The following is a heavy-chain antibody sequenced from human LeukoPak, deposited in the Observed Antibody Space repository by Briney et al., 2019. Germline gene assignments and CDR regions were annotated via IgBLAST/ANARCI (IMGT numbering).Heavy chain of an antibody. CDR3: AKYSDSTGAHYFDY. Sequence: GGSLRLSCAASGFIFSSYAINWVRQAPAKGLEWVSTISDTGANTYYADSVKGRFTISRDNSKNTLSLQMNSVRVEDTALYYCAKYSDSTGAHYFDYWGQGTLVTVSS. D-gene: IGHD2/OR15-2a*01. CDR2: ISDTGANT. J-gene: IGHJ4*02. V-gene: IGHV3-23*01. CDR1: GFIFSSYA.